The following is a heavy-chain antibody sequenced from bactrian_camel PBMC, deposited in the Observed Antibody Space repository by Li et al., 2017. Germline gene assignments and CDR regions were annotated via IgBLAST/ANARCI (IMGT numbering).Heavy chain of an antibody. J-gene: IGHJ6*01. V-gene: IGHV3S57*01. Sequence: HVQLVESGGDSVQAGGSLRLSCAASGYTSNLYCVGWFRQAPGKEREEVARMESAGGTSYADSVKGRFTISRDNAKNTLTLQMNSLEPEDTAMYYCAAFVWSGSRCSDFGYWGQGTQVTVS. CDR1: GYTSNLYC. CDR2: MESAGGT. CDR3: AAFVWSGSRCSDFGY. D-gene: IGHD6*01.